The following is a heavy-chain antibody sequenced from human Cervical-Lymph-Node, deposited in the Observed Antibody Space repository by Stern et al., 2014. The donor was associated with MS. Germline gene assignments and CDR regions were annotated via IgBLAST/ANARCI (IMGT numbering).Heavy chain of an antibody. Sequence: QVQLVQSGSEVKKPGSSVKVSCKASGGTFSSSYAVSWVRQAPGQGLEWMGRIIPIIGLPNYAQKFQNRVTISADKSTSIVYLEVNSLTSEDTAVYYCARGIVTNRAAATLHNLFDPWGQGTRVTDSS. D-gene: IGHD2-15*01. CDR2: IIPIIGLP. CDR3: ARGIVTNRAAATLHNLFDP. V-gene: IGHV1-69*09. CDR1: GGTFSSSYA. J-gene: IGHJ5*02.